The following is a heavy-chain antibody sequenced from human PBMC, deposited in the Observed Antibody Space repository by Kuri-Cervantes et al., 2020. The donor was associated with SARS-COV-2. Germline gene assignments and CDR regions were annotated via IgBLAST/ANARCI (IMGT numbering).Heavy chain of an antibody. J-gene: IGHJ4*02. CDR1: GFTFSSYA. CDR2: ISGSGGST. D-gene: IGHD3-3*01. CDR3: SRVVTVYGVPMEYYFDY. V-gene: IGHV3-23*01. Sequence: GGSLRLSCAASGFTFSSYAMSWVRQAPGKGLEWVSAISGSGGSTYYADSVKGRFTISRDNSKNTLYLQMNSLKTEDTAVYFCSRVVTVYGVPMEYYFDYWGQGTLVTVSS.